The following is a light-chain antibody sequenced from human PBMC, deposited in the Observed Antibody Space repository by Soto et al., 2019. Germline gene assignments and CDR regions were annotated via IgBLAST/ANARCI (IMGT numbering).Light chain of an antibody. CDR3: SSYTSSSTWV. CDR2: DVS. CDR1: SSDVGGYNY. J-gene: IGLJ3*02. V-gene: IGLV2-11*01. Sequence: QSALTQPRSVSGSPGQSVTISCTGTSSDVGGYNYVSWYQQHPGKAPKLIIYDVSKRPSGVSNRFSGSKSGNTASLTVFGLQAEDEADYYCSSYTSSSTWVFGGGTKLTVL.